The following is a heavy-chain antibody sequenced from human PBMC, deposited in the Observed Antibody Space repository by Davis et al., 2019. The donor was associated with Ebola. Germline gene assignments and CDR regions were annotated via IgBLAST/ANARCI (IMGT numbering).Heavy chain of an antibody. D-gene: IGHD2-2*01. CDR1: GGTFSSYA. Sequence: SVKVSCKASGGTFSSYAISWVRQAPGQGLEWMGGIIPIFGTANYAQKFQGRVTITADESTSTAYMELSSLRSEDTAVYYCARERVVVVPAAIRYYYGMDVWGQGTTVTVSS. CDR3: ARERVVVVPAAIRYYYGMDV. J-gene: IGHJ6*02. V-gene: IGHV1-69*13. CDR2: IIPIFGTA.